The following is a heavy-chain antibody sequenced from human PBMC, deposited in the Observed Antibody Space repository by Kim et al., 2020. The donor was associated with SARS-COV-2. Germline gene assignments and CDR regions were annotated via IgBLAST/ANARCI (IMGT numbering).Heavy chain of an antibody. CDR2: ISGSGGST. D-gene: IGHD6-13*01. CDR3: AKGRYSSSRWGMDV. J-gene: IGHJ6*02. V-gene: IGHV3-23*01. CDR1: GFTFSSYA. Sequence: GGSLRLSCAASGFTFSSYAMSWVHQAPGKGLEWVSAISGSGGSTYYADSVKGRFTISRDNSKNTLYLQMNSLRAEDTAVYYCAKGRYSSSRWGMDVWGQGTTVTVSS.